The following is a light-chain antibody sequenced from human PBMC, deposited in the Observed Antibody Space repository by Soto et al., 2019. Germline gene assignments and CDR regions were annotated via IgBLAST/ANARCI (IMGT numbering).Light chain of an antibody. CDR1: QSLLHSNGYNY. CDR2: LGS. V-gene: IGKV2-28*01. Sequence: DIVMTQSPLSLPVTPGEPASISCRSSQSLLHSNGYNYLDWYLQRPGQSPQVLIYLGSNRASGVPDRFSGSGSGTDFTLKISRVEAEDVGVYYCMQPLQTPWTF. CDR3: MQPLQTPWT. J-gene: IGKJ1*01.